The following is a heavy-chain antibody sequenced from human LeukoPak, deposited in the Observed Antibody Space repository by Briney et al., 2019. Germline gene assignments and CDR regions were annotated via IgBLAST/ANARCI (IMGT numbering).Heavy chain of an antibody. CDR1: GFTVSSIH. CDR2: TYTGGNS. CDR3: ARGGRGSAAVVAPRSFDI. J-gene: IGHJ3*02. D-gene: IGHD3-22*01. V-gene: IGHV3-53*01. Sequence: GGSLRLSCVASGFTVSSIHMVWVRQAPGKGLEWVSVTYTGGNSYYADSVKGRFIISRDISKNTLYLQMNSLRAEDSALYYCARGGRGSAAVVAPRSFDIWGQGTMVTVSS.